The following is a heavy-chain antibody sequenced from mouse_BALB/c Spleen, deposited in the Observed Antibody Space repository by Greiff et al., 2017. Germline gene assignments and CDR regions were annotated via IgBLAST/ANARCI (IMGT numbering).Heavy chain of an antibody. Sequence: VKLMESGPELVKPGASVKISCKASGYAFSSSWMNWVKQRPGQGLEWIGRIYPGDGDTNYNGKFKGKATLTADKSSSTAYMQLSSLTSVDSAVYFCARWGMTRFAYWGQGTLVTVSA. V-gene: IGHV1-82*01. D-gene: IGHD2-10*02. J-gene: IGHJ3*01. CDR3: ARWGMTRFAY. CDR2: IYPGDGDT. CDR1: GYAFSSSW.